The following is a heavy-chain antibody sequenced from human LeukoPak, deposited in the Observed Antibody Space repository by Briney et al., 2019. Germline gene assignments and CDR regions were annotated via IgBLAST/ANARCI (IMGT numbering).Heavy chain of an antibody. CDR3: ARAYGVTSGDR. Sequence: GASVKVSCKASGYPFTDNYIHWVRHAPGQGLEWMGWINPDSGGTNYAQKCQGRVTMTRDTSISTAYMELSSLKSDDTAVYYGARAYGVTSGDRWGQGNLVSVSS. V-gene: IGHV1-2*02. D-gene: IGHD4-17*01. J-gene: IGHJ5*02. CDR1: GYPFTDNY. CDR2: INPDSGGT.